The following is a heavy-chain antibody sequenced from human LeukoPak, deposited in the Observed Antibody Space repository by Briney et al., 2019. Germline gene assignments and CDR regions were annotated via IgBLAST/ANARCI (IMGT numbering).Heavy chain of an antibody. Sequence: KSSETLSLTCTVSGGSISSYYWSWIRQPPGKGLEWIGYIYYSGSTNYNPSLKSRVTISVDTSKNQFSLKLSSVTAADTAVYYCARHEPTGGYYFDYWGQGTLSPSPQ. CDR3: ARHEPTGGYYFDY. CDR2: IYYSGST. D-gene: IGHD3-3*01. J-gene: IGHJ4*02. CDR1: GGSISSYY. V-gene: IGHV4-59*08.